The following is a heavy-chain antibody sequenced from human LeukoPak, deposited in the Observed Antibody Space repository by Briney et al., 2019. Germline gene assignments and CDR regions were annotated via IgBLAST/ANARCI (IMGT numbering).Heavy chain of an antibody. Sequence: GGSLRLSCAASGFTFSSYEMNWVRQAPGKGLEWVSYISSSGSTIYYADSVKGRFTISRDNAKNSLYLQMNSLRAEDTAVYYCARGEYGSGSYHIDYWGQGTLVTVSS. CDR3: ARGEYGSGSYHIDY. J-gene: IGHJ4*02. V-gene: IGHV3-48*03. D-gene: IGHD3-10*01. CDR1: GFTFSSYE. CDR2: ISSSGSTI.